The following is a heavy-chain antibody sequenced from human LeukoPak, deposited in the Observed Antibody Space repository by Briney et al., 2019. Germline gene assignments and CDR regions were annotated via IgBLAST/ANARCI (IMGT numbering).Heavy chain of an antibody. J-gene: IGHJ4*02. CDR1: GFTFSSYA. Sequence: GGSLRLSCAASGFTFSSYAMTWVRQAPGKGLEWVSVISGRGGSTYYADSVKGRFTISRDNAKNTLYLQMNSLRADDTAVYYCARGRNYGANYYDCWGQGTLVTVSS. CDR2: ISGRGGST. D-gene: IGHD4-17*01. V-gene: IGHV3-23*01. CDR3: ARGRNYGANYYDC.